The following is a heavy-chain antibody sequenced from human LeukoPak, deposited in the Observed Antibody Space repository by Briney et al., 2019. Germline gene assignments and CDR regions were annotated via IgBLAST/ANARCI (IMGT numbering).Heavy chain of an antibody. CDR1: GFTFSSYS. V-gene: IGHV3-21*01. CDR2: ISSSSSYI. D-gene: IGHD6-13*01. CDR3: ARIPNIAAAATSFDY. Sequence: GGSLRLSCAASGFTFSSYSMNWVRQAPGKGLEWVSSISSSSSYIYYADSVKGRFTTSRDNAKNSLYLQMNSLRAEDTAVYYCARIPNIAAAATSFDYWGQGTLVTVSS. J-gene: IGHJ4*02.